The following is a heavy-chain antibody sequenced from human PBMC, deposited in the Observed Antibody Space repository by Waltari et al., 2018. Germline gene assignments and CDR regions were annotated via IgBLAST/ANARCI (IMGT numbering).Heavy chain of an antibody. CDR2: IYPGDSDT. CDR1: AYCFTSYW. J-gene: IGHJ6*02. V-gene: IGHV5-51*01. CDR3: ARPEAYHYGMDV. Sequence: EVQLVQSGAEVKQRGESLKLSCKGSAYCFTSYWIGWVRQMPGKCLEWMGIIYPGDSDTRYCPSFQGQVTISADKSISTAYLQWSSLKAPDTAMYYCARPEAYHYGMDVWGQGTTVTVSS.